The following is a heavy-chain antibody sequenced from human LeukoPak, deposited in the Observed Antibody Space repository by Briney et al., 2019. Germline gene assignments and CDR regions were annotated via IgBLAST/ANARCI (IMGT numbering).Heavy chain of an antibody. V-gene: IGHV4-39*01. Sequence: SETLSLTCTVSGGSISSSSYYWGWIRQPPGKGLEWIGSIYYSGSTYYNPSLKSRVTISVDTSKNQFSLKLSSVTAADTAVYYCARVQRYCSSTSCYVRGAFDIWGQGTMVTVSS. J-gene: IGHJ3*02. CDR3: ARVQRYCSSTSCYVRGAFDI. CDR2: IYYSGST. D-gene: IGHD2-2*01. CDR1: GGSISSSSYY.